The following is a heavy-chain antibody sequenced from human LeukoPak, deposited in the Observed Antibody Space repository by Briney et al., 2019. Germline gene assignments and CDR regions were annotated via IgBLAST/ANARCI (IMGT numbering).Heavy chain of an antibody. V-gene: IGHV3-30*03. Sequence: GGSLRLSCAPSGFTFSRHGMHWVRQAPGKGLEWVAIISNDGSRKYYAHSVEGRFTISRDNSKNTLHLQMDSLRAEDTAVYYCARDRAWNYFDYWGQGTLVTVSS. D-gene: IGHD3-3*01. CDR3: ARDRAWNYFDY. CDR1: GFTFSRHG. CDR2: ISNDGSRK. J-gene: IGHJ4*02.